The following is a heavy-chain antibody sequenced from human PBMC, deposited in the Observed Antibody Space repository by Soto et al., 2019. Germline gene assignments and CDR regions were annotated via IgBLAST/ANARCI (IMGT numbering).Heavy chain of an antibody. CDR1: GFTFSVSD. CDR3: ARWEQLHQYYYGMDV. V-gene: IGHV3-73*01. CDR2: IRGKNNNYAT. D-gene: IGHD6-6*01. J-gene: IGHJ6*02. Sequence: GGSLRLSCAAFGFTFSVSDMHWVRQASGKGLEWVGRIRGKNNNYATTYAASMTGRFIISRDDSDNTAFLQMSSLKTEDTAIYYCARWEQLHQYYYGMDVWGQGTTVTVSS.